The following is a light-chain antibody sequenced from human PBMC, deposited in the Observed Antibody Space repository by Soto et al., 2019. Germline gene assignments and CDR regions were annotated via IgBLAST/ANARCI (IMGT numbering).Light chain of an antibody. J-gene: IGKJ4*01. CDR2: DAS. V-gene: IGKV3-11*01. Sequence: EVVLTQSPATLSLSPGERATLSCRASESVFGYLAWYQHKPGQAPRLLIYDASNRATGVPARFSGSGSGTDFTLTISSLLSEDFAVYYCHQYYKWPLTFGGGTKVDI. CDR3: HQYYKWPLT. CDR1: ESVFGY.